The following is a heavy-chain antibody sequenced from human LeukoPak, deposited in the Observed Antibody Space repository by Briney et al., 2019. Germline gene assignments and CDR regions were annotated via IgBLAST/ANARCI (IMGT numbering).Heavy chain of an antibody. D-gene: IGHD6-25*01. Sequence: GGSLRLSCAASGFTFISYWMSWVRQAPGKGLEWVANIKQDGSEKYYVDSVKGRFTISRDNAKNSLYLQMNSLRAEDTAVYYCATVAGSSGCGHFDYWGQGTLVTVSS. V-gene: IGHV3-7*01. CDR3: ATVAGSSGCGHFDY. CDR2: IKQDGSEK. J-gene: IGHJ4*02. CDR1: GFTFISYW.